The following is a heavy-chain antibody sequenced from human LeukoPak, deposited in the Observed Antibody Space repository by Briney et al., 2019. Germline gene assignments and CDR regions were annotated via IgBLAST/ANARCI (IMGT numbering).Heavy chain of an antibody. J-gene: IGHJ4*02. CDR1: GFRFSSHW. CDR3: ARTYYDILTGYNPYFDY. Sequence: GGSLRLSCVASGFRFSSHWMSWVRHSPGKGLEWVANINEDGGTKYYRDFAKGRFTISRDNAKNFLYLQMNSLRAEDTAVYYCARTYYDILTGYNPYFDYWGQGILVTVSS. CDR2: INEDGGTK. V-gene: IGHV3-7*01. D-gene: IGHD3-9*01.